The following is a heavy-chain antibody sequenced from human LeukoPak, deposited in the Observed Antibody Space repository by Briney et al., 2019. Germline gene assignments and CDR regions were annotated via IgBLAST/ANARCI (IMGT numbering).Heavy chain of an antibody. Sequence: RGSLRLSCGASGLTLSRYAVNWVRQAPGRALEWVSYISPTGDSTLNAEPVKGRFSVSRDNSKNMVYLQMDGLRAEDTATYFCVRKFYFYMDVWGKGTTVTVSS. J-gene: IGHJ6*03. CDR1: GLTLSRYA. CDR3: VRKFYFYMDV. V-gene: IGHV3-23*01. CDR2: ISPTGDST.